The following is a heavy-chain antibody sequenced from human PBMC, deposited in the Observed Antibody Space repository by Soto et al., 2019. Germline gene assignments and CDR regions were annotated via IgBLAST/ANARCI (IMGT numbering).Heavy chain of an antibody. Sequence: ASVKVSCKVSGYTLTELSMHWVRQAPGKGLEWMGIINPGGGSTSYAQKFQGRVTMTRDTSTSTVYMELSSLRSEDTAVYYCARGISGYDPDYYYYMDVWGKGTTVTVS. CDR3: ARGISGYDPDYYYYMDV. D-gene: IGHD5-12*01. J-gene: IGHJ6*03. CDR2: INPGGGST. CDR1: GYTLTELS. V-gene: IGHV1-46*03.